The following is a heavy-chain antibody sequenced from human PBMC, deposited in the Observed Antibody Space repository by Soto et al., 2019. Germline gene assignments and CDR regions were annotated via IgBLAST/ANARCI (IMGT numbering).Heavy chain of an antibody. D-gene: IGHD4-17*01. CDR3: AHAGDYDLLTFDH. V-gene: IGHV2-5*02. J-gene: IGHJ4*02. CDR2: IYWDDDK. Sequence: QITLKESGPTLVRPAQTLPLTCAFSGFSLTTYDMGVAWIRQPPGKALEWLALIYWDDDKRYSPSLKDRLAISKDTSRNQVVLTITNMDPGDTATYFCAHAGDYDLLTFDHWGPGTLVTVSS. CDR1: GFSLTTYDMG.